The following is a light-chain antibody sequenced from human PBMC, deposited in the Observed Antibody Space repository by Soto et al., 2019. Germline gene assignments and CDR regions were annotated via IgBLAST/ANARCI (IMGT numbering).Light chain of an antibody. V-gene: IGLV2-14*01. J-gene: IGLJ2*01. CDR2: EVS. CDR1: SSDVGGYNY. Sequence: QSALTQPASVSGSPGQSITISCIGSSSDVGGYNYVSWYQHHPGRVPKPMIFEVSDRPSGVSSRFSGSKSGNTAYLTISGLQAEYEADYYCSSFSSTSTIVFGGGTKLTVL. CDR3: SSFSSTSTIV.